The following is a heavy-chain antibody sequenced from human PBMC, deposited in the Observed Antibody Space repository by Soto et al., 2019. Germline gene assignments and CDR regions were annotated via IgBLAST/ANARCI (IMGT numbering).Heavy chain of an antibody. CDR2: INPSGGST. V-gene: IGHV1-46*01. CDR3: ARDKLKTPNYYDSSGYFSY. J-gene: IGHJ4*02. D-gene: IGHD3-22*01. Sequence: ASVKVSCKASGYTFTSYYMHWVRQAPGQGLEWMGIINPSGGSTSYAQKFQGRVTMTRDTSTSTVYMELSSLRSEDTAVYYCARDKLKTPNYYDSSGYFSYWGQGTLVTVS. CDR1: GYTFTSYY.